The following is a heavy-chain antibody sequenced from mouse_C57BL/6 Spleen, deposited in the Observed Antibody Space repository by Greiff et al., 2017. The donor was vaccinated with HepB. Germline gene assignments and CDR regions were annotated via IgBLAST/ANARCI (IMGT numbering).Heavy chain of an antibody. CDR3: TQTHYYGSSYWYVDV. D-gene: IGHD1-1*01. CDR1: GYTFTDYE. CDR2: IDPETGGT. J-gene: IGHJ1*03. V-gene: IGHV1-15*01. Sequence: QVQLKQSGAELVRPGASVTLSCKASGYTFTDYEMHWVKQTPVHGLEWIGAIDPETGGTAYNQKFKGKAILTADKSSSTAYMELRSLTSEDSAVYYCTQTHYYGSSYWYVDVWGTGTTVTVSS.